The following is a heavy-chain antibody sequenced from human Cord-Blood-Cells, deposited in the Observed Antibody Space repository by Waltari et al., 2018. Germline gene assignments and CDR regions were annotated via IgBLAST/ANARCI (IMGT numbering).Heavy chain of an antibody. CDR1: GYTFTGYY. CDR2: INPNSGGT. Sequence: QVQLVQSGAEVKKPGASVKVSCKASGYTFTGYYMHWVRQAPGQGLGWMGGINPNSGGTNYAQKFQGWVTMTRDTSISTAYMELSRLRSDDTAVYYCARSYDILTGYFDYWGQGTLVTVSS. D-gene: IGHD3-9*01. J-gene: IGHJ4*02. CDR3: ARSYDILTGYFDY. V-gene: IGHV1-2*04.